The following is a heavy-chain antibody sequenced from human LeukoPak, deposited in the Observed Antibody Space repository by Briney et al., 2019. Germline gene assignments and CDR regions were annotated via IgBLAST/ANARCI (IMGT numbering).Heavy chain of an antibody. CDR2: FSGSGGST. V-gene: IGHV3-23*01. J-gene: IGHJ3*02. CDR1: GFTFSSYA. CDR3: AKAYYYDSSGYYGDAFDI. D-gene: IGHD3-22*01. Sequence: GGSLRLFCAASGFTFSSYAMSWVPQAPGKGLEWVSAFSGSGGSTYCADSVKGRFTISRDNSKNTLYLQMNSLRAEDTAVYYCAKAYYYDSSGYYGDAFDIWGQGTMVTVSS.